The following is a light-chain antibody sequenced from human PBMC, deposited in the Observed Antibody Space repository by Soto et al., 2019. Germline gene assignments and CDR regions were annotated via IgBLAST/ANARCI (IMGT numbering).Light chain of an antibody. CDR3: QQFNSFPLT. V-gene: IGKV1-13*02. CDR1: QGIGSA. Sequence: AVQLTQSPSSLSASVGDRFTISCLASQGIGSALAWYQQNPGKAPKVLIYDASSLESGVPSRFSGSGSGTDFTLTISSLQPEDFASYYCQQFNSFPLTFGGGTKV. J-gene: IGKJ4*01. CDR2: DAS.